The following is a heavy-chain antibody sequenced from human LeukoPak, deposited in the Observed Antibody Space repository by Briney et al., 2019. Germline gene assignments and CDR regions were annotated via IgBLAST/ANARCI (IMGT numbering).Heavy chain of an antibody. J-gene: IGHJ4*02. CDR3: ARIAWDSSGYYYLDY. CDR2: INHSGST. CDR1: GGSFSGYH. V-gene: IGHV4-34*01. D-gene: IGHD3-22*01. Sequence: SETLSLTCAVYGGSFSGYHWSWIRQPPGKGLEWIGEINHSGSTNYNPSLKSRVTISVDTSKNQFSLKLSSVTAADTAVYYCARIAWDSSGYYYLDYWGQGTLVTVSS.